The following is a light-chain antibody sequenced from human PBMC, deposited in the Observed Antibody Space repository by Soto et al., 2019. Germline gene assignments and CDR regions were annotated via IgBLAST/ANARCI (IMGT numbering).Light chain of an antibody. CDR1: QSISSW. J-gene: IGKJ2*01. Sequence: DIQMTQSPSTLSASVGDRVTMTCRASQSISSWLAWYQQKPGKAPKLRIYKASSLESGVPSRFSGSGSGTEFTLTISSLQPDDFATYYCQQYNSYSPMYTFGQGTKLEIK. V-gene: IGKV1-5*03. CDR2: KAS. CDR3: QQYNSYSPMYT.